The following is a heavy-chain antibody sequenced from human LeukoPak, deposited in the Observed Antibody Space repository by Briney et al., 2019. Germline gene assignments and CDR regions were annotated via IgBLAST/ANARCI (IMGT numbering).Heavy chain of an antibody. CDR1: GGSISSGGYS. CDR3: ARGVLDGSGSYYRVLNWFDP. CDR2: IYHSGST. Sequence: SETLSLTCAVSGGSISSGGYSWSWIRQPPGKGLEWIGYIYHSGSTYYNPSLKSRVTISVDRSKTQFSLKLSSVTAADTAVYYCARGVLDGSGSYYRVLNWFDPWGQGTLVTVSS. V-gene: IGHV4-30-2*01. J-gene: IGHJ5*02. D-gene: IGHD3-10*01.